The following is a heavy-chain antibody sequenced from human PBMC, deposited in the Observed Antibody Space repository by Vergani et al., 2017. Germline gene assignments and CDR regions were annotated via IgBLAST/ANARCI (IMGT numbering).Heavy chain of an antibody. Sequence: QVQLVQSGAEVKKPGASVKVSCKASGGTFSSYAISWVRQAPGQGLEWMGGIIPIFGTANYAQKFQGRVTIPADKSTSTAYMELSSLSSEDTAVYYCARARSDGYYDSSGYYYDAFDIWGQGTMVTVSS. J-gene: IGHJ3*02. CDR3: ARARSDGYYDSSGYYYDAFDI. V-gene: IGHV1-69*06. CDR1: GGTFSSYA. D-gene: IGHD3-22*01. CDR2: IIPIFGTA.